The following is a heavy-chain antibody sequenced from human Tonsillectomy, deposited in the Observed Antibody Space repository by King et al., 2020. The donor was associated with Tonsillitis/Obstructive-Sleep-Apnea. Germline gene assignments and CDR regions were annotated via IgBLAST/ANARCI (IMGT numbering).Heavy chain of an antibody. Sequence: VQLVESGGGLVKPGGSLRLSCAASGFTFSRYTLNWVRQSPGKGLEWVSYISSSSNYIYYADSAKGRFTISRDNSKNSLYLQMNSLRAEDTAVYYCASSGESGPFDAFDIWGQGTMVTVSS. CDR3: ASSGESGPFDAFDI. D-gene: IGHD5-12*01. J-gene: IGHJ3*02. CDR2: ISSSSNYI. V-gene: IGHV3-21*01. CDR1: GFTFSRYT.